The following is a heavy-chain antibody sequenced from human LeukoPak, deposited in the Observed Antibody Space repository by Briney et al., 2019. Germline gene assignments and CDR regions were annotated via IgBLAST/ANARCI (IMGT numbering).Heavy chain of an antibody. Sequence: PSETLSLTCAVYGGSFSGYYWSWIRQPPGKGLEWIGEINHSGNTNYNPSLKSRVTISVDTSKNQFSLKLSSVTAADTAVYYCARLGSSWYWGYWGQGTLVTVSS. CDR2: INHSGNT. CDR1: GGSFSGYY. V-gene: IGHV4-34*01. J-gene: IGHJ4*02. D-gene: IGHD6-13*01. CDR3: ARLGSSWYWGY.